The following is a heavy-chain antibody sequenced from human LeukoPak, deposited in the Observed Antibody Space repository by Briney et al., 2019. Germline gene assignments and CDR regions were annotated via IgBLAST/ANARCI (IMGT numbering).Heavy chain of an antibody. Sequence: PGRSLRLSCAASGFTFSSYAMHWVRQAPGKGLEWVAVISYDGSNKYYADSVKGRFTISRDNSKNTLYLQMNSLRAEDTAVYYCARASYYYDSRGYYYIFYFDYWGQGTLVTVSS. D-gene: IGHD3-22*01. CDR3: ARASYYYDSRGYYYIFYFDY. J-gene: IGHJ4*02. CDR2: ISYDGSNK. V-gene: IGHV3-30*04. CDR1: GFTFSSYA.